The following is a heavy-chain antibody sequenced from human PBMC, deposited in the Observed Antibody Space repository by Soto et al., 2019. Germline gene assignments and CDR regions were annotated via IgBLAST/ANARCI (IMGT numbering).Heavy chain of an antibody. CDR3: ARDRAHRFDI. V-gene: IGHV1-18*01. CDR1: GYTFIDNG. CDR2: ISADKGNT. Sequence: ASVKVSCKASGYTFIDNGISWVRQAPGQGLEWMGWISADKGNTNYAQKLQGRVTMTRDTSTSTVYMELRSLRFDDTAVYFCARDRAHRFDIWGQGTRVTISS. J-gene: IGHJ3*02.